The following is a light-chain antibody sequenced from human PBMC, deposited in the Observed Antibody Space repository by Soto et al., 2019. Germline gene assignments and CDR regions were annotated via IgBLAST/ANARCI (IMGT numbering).Light chain of an antibody. CDR1: NIGSKS. Sequence: YELTQPPSVSVAPGQTATVTCGADNIGSKSVHWYQKKAGQAPLLVVFADSDRPPGIPARFSAFNSGNTATLTISMVEDGDEADYYCHVWDISAEQVVFGGGTKLTVL. V-gene: IGLV3-21*02. J-gene: IGLJ2*01. CDR2: ADS. CDR3: HVWDISAEQVV.